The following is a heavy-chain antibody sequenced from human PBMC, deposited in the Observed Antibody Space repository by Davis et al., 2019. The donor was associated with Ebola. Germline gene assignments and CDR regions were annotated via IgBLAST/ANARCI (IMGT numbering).Heavy chain of an antibody. CDR2: IYSGGST. CDR3: ARVLVAAAVHYYYGMDV. Sequence: GESLKISCAASGFTVSSNYMSWVRQAPGKGLEWVSVIYSGGSTYYADSVKGRFTISRDNSKNTLYLQMNSLRAEDTAVYYCARVLVAAAVHYYYGMDVWGQGTTVTVSS. V-gene: IGHV3-53*01. D-gene: IGHD2-2*01. CDR1: GFTVSSNY. J-gene: IGHJ6*02.